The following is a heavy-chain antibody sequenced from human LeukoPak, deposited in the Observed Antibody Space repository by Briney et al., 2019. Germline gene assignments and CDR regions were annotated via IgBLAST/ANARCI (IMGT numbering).Heavy chain of an antibody. D-gene: IGHD5-18*01. V-gene: IGHV4-4*07. CDR2: IYTSGST. CDR3: ARESTWIQLWTPPYYYYYYMDV. CDR1: GGSISNYY. Sequence: SETLSLTCTVSGGSISNYYWSWIRQPAGKGLEWIGRIYTSGSTNYNPSLKSRVTISVDTSKNQFSLKLSSVTAADTAVYYCARESTWIQLWTPPYYYYYYMDVWGKGTTVTISS. J-gene: IGHJ6*03.